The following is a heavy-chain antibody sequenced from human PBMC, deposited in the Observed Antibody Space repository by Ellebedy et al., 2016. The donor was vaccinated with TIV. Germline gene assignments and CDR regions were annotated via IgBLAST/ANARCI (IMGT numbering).Heavy chain of an antibody. V-gene: IGHV3-48*03. D-gene: IGHD3-16*01. CDR3: ARSYGARTSGP. Sequence: GESLKISCAVSGFTLGSYEMNWVRQAQGKGLEWVSYISGSASVTAYADSVKGRFTISRDNARTSLYLQMNSLRVDDTAMYYCARSYGARTSGPWGQGTLVTVSS. CDR1: GFTLGSYE. CDR2: ISGSASVT. J-gene: IGHJ5*02.